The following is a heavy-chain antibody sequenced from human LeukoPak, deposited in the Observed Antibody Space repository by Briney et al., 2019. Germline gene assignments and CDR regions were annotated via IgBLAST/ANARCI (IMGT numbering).Heavy chain of an antibody. J-gene: IGHJ4*02. CDR3: ARAVDILTGFSIGHFDY. CDR1: GGSISSYY. Sequence: SETLSLTCTVSGGSISSYYWGWIRQPPGKGLEWIGSIYYSGSTYYNPSLKSRVAISVDTSKNQFSLKLSSVTAADTAVYYCARAVDILTGFSIGHFDYWGQGTLVTVSS. V-gene: IGHV4-39*07. D-gene: IGHD3-9*01. CDR2: IYYSGST.